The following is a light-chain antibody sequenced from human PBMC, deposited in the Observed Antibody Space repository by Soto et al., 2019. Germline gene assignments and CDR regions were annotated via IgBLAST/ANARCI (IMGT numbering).Light chain of an antibody. CDR3: QHYYNWPPHYS. CDR2: GAS. J-gene: IGKJ2*03. CDR1: QSVNSN. Sequence: EIVMTQSPATLSVSPGESATLSCRAGQSVNSNLAWYQQRPGQVPRLLIYGASTRATGVPARFSGSGSGTEFTLTISSLESEDFAVYYCQHYYNWPPHYSFSQGTKLEIK. V-gene: IGKV3-15*01.